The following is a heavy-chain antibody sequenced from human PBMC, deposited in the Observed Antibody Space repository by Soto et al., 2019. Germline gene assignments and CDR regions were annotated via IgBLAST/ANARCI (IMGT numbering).Heavy chain of an antibody. V-gene: IGHV3-30-3*01. CDR2: VSHDGTKK. D-gene: IGHD2-2*01. Sequence: QVQLVESGGGVVQPGRSLRVSCAASGYTFSSYAMHWVRQAPGKGLEWVAVVSHDGTKKYYGDSVKGRLTISRDNSRNTLYLQMNSLRAEDTAVYSCARQYCSSTSCYYYNGLDVWGQGTTVTVSS. CDR1: GYTFSSYA. CDR3: ARQYCSSTSCYYYNGLDV. J-gene: IGHJ6*02.